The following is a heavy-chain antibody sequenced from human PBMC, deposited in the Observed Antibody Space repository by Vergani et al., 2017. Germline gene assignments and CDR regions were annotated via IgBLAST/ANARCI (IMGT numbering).Heavy chain of an antibody. Sequence: EVQLVESGGGLVQPGGSLRLSCAASGFTFSSYWMSWVRQAPGKGLEWVANIKQDGSEKYYVDSVKGRFTISRDNAKNSLYLQMNSLRAEDTAVYYCAKDGVHQYYYDSSGYPHYFDYWGQGTLVTVSS. CDR3: AKDGVHQYYYDSSGYPHYFDY. D-gene: IGHD3-22*01. J-gene: IGHJ4*02. V-gene: IGHV3-7*01. CDR1: GFTFSSYW. CDR2: IKQDGSEK.